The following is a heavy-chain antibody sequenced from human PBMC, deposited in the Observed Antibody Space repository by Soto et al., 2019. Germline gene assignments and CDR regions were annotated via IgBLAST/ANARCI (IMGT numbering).Heavy chain of an antibody. CDR3: AKDAHDNYHYYTDV. V-gene: IGHV3-23*01. Sequence: EVQLLESGGGLVQPGGSLRLSCAASGFSFNNFAMSWVRQAPGKGLEWVSVISSPGNAFYADSVKGRFTVSRDMSTNTLFLQMTSRRGEDTATYYCAKDAHDNYHYYTDVWGKGTTVTVSS. CDR2: ISSPGNA. CDR1: GFSFNNFA. D-gene: IGHD3-3*01. J-gene: IGHJ6*03.